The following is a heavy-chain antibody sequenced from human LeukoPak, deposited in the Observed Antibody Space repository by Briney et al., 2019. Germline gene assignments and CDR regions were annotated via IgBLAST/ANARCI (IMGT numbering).Heavy chain of an antibody. CDR2: IRQDESER. D-gene: IGHD1-26*01. CDR1: GFSFSSYW. V-gene: IGHV3-7*03. Sequence: GGSLRLSCEGSGFSFSSYWMTWVRQLPGKGPEWVANIRQDESERYFADSVKGRFTISRDNAKNSLYLQMNSLRAEDTALYYCARVGGSYYYYYYMDVWGKGTTVTVSS. J-gene: IGHJ6*03. CDR3: ARVGGSYYYYYYMDV.